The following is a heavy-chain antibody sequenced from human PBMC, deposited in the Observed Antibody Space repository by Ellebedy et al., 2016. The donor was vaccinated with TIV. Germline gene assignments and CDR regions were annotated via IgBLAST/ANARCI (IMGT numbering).Heavy chain of an antibody. V-gene: IGHV3-53*01. J-gene: IGHJ3*02. CDR3: ATDGSYGNYRSPTHAFEM. CDR1: GFSVTNNY. D-gene: IGHD4-11*01. CDR2: IYAGGTT. Sequence: GESLKISCAASGFSVTNNYMSWVRQAPGQGLEWVSLIYAGGTTNYADSVKGRFTISRDTSNNTVHLEMNSLRAEDTAVYYCATDGSYGNYRSPTHAFEMWGQGTMVTVSS.